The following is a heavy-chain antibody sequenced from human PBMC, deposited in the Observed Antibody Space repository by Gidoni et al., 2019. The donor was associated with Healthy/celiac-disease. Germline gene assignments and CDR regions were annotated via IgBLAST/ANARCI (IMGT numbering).Heavy chain of an antibody. CDR2: IRSKANSYAT. J-gene: IGHJ6*02. V-gene: IGHV3-73*01. D-gene: IGHD3-22*01. CDR1: GFTFSGSA. Sequence: EVQLGESGGGWVQPGGSLKLSCAASGFTFSGSAMHWVRQASGKGLEWVGRIRSKANSYATAYAASVKGRFTISRDDSKNTAYLQMNSLKTEDTAVYYCTYYYDSSGSLYYYYGMDVWGQGTTVTVSS. CDR3: TYYYDSSGSLYYYYGMDV.